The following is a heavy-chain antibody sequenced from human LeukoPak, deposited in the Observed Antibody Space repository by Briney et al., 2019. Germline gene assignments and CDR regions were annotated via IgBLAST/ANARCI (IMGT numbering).Heavy chain of an antibody. V-gene: IGHV3-7*01. Sequence: GGSLRLSCAASGFTLSSYWMSWVRQAPGKGLEWVANIKQDGSEKYYVDSVKGRFTISRDNAKNSLYLQMNSLRAEDTAVYYCARGGRISKYYFDYWGQGTLVTVSS. CDR1: GFTLSSYW. J-gene: IGHJ4*02. CDR3: ARGGRISKYYFDY. D-gene: IGHD2-15*01. CDR2: IKQDGSEK.